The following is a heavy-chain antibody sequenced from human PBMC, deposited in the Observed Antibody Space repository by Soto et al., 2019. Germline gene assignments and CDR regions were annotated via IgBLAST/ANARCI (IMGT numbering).Heavy chain of an antibody. V-gene: IGHV3-30*18. D-gene: IGHD6-13*01. CDR1: GFTFSSYG. Sequence: QVQLVESGGGVVQPGRSLRLSCAASGFTFSSYGMNWVRQAPGKGLEWVAVISYDGSNKYYADPVQGRFTISRDSSKNMRYLQMNSLRAEDTAVYYCAKADGGSLHYYYGMDVWGQVTTVTVSS. CDR2: ISYDGSNK. J-gene: IGHJ6*02. CDR3: AKADGGSLHYYYGMDV.